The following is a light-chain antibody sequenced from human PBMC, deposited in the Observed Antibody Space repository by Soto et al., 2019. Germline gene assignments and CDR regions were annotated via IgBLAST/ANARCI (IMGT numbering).Light chain of an antibody. CDR3: QQCYMGWT. J-gene: IGKJ1*01. CDR1: QSISSY. V-gene: IGKV1-39*01. Sequence: DIQMTQSPSSLSASVGDRVTITCRASQSISSYLNWYQQKPGKAPKLLIYDASTLESGVPSRFSGTGSGTEFTFSITRLQPEDFGTYYCQQCYMGWTFGQGTKVDIK. CDR2: DAS.